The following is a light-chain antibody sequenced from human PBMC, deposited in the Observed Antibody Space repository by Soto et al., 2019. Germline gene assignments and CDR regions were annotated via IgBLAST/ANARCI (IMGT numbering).Light chain of an antibody. V-gene: IGKV3-15*01. J-gene: IGKJ1*01. CDR3: QEYIHWPPGM. CDR2: DTS. CDR1: ENVNTY. Sequence: ETVLTQSPATLSLSPGERATLSCRASENVNTYLAWFQQKSGQAPRLLIYDTSTRAPGISARFSGSGSGTEFTLTISSLQSEDFAVYYCQEYIHWPPGMFGPGTTVDIK.